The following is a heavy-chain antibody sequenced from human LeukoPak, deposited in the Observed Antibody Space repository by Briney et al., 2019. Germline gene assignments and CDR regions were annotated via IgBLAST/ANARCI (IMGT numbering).Heavy chain of an antibody. D-gene: IGHD2/OR15-2a*01. V-gene: IGHV3-48*01. J-gene: IGHJ4*02. CDR2: ISTSSSTM. Sequence: PGGSLRLSCAASGFTFSSYTMNWVCQAPGKGLEWVSYISTSSSTMYYADSVKGRFTISRDNAKNSLYLQMNSLRAEDTAVYYCARDPGYFVGYWGQGTLVTVSS. CDR1: GFTFSSYT. CDR3: ARDPGYFVGY.